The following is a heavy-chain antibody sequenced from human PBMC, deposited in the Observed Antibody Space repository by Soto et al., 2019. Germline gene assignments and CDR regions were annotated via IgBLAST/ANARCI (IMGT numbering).Heavy chain of an antibody. J-gene: IGHJ6*02. Sequence: QVQLVQSGAEVKKPGASVKVSCKASGYTFTSYGISWVRQAPGQGLEWMGWISAYNGNTNYAQKLQGRVTMTTDTSTSKAYMELRSLGSDDTAVYYCARVARLSIVGATPYYYGMDVWGQGTTVTVSS. CDR2: ISAYNGNT. CDR1: GYTFTSYG. CDR3: ARVARLSIVGATPYYYGMDV. V-gene: IGHV1-18*01. D-gene: IGHD1-26*01.